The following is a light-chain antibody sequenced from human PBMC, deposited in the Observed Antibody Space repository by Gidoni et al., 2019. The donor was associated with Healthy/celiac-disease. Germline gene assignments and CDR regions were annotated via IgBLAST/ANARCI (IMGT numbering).Light chain of an antibody. CDR1: QSVSSN. J-gene: IGKJ4*01. CDR3: QQYNNWPPGT. CDR2: GAS. Sequence: IVMTQSPATLSVSPGERATLSCRASQSVSSNFAWYQQKPGQAPRRLIYGASTRATSIPARFSGSGSGTEFTLTISSLQSEDVSVYYCQQYNNWPPGTFGGGTKVEIK. V-gene: IGKV3-15*01.